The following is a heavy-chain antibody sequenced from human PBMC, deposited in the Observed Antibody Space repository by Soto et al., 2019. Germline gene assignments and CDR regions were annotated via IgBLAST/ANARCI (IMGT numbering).Heavy chain of an antibody. CDR1: GVSISSGDYY. D-gene: IGHD6-13*01. CDR3: ARASYRSSWYWFDP. V-gene: IGHV4-30-4*01. J-gene: IGHJ5*02. Sequence: SETLSLTCTVSGVSISSGDYYWSWIRQPPGKGLEWIGYIYYSGSTYYNPSLKSRLTISIDRSKNQFSLKLSSVTAADTAVYYCARASYRSSWYWFDPWGQGTLVTVSS. CDR2: IYYSGST.